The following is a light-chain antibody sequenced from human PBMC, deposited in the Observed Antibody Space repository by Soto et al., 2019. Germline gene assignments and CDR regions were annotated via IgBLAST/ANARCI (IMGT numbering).Light chain of an antibody. CDR1: SSDVGAYNY. Sequence: QSALTQPPSASGSPGQSVTISCTGTSSDVGAYNYVSWYQQHPGKVPKLMIYEVSKRPSGVSDRFSGSKSGNTASLTVSGLQAEDEADYYCSSYAGSNNLGVFGGGTQLTVL. CDR3: SSYAGSNNLGV. V-gene: IGLV2-8*01. J-gene: IGLJ7*01. CDR2: EVS.